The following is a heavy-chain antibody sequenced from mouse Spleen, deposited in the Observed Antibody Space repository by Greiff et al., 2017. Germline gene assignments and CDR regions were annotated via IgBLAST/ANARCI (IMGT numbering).Heavy chain of an antibody. J-gene: IGHJ1*01. CDR3: AKNRYGYDWYFDV. V-gene: IGHV2-5-1*01. D-gene: IGHD2-2*01. Sequence: QVQLKESGPSLVQPSQSLSITCTVSGFSLTSYGVHWVRQSPGKGLEWLGVIWRGGSTDYNAAFMSRLSITKDNSKSQVFFKMNSLQADDTAIYYCAKNRYGYDWYFDVWGAGTTVTVSS. CDR2: IWRGGST. CDR1: GFSLTSYG.